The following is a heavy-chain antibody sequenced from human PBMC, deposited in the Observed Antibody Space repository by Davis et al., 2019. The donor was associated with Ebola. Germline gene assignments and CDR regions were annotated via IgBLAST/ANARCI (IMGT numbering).Heavy chain of an antibody. V-gene: IGHV3-33*06. D-gene: IGHD5-12*01. CDR1: GFNFRSYG. J-gene: IGHJ6*02. Sequence: PGGSLRLSCAASGFNFRSYGMHWVRQAPDKGLEWVAVIWYDGSRKYYGDSVKGRFTISRDNSNNLLYLQMNSLRAEDTAVYYCSKMGATIDYYHYAMDVWGQGTTVTVSS. CDR3: SKMGATIDYYHYAMDV. CDR2: IWYDGSRK.